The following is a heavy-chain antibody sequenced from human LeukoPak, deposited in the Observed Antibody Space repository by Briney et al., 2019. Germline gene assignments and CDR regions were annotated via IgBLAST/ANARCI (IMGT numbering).Heavy chain of an antibody. D-gene: IGHD2-15*01. Sequence: SETLSLTCTVSGGSISSSGYYWGWIRQPPGKGLEWIGSIYYSGNTYYNPSLKSRVTISVDTSKNQFSLKLSSVTAADTAVYYCARSTRYCSGGSCDIDYWGQGTLVTVSS. CDR2: IYYSGNT. CDR3: ARSTRYCSGGSCDIDY. J-gene: IGHJ4*02. CDR1: GGSISSSGYY. V-gene: IGHV4-39*01.